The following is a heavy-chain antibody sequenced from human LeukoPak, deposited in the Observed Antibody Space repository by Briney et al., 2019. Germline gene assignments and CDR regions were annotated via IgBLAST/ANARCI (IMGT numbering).Heavy chain of an antibody. CDR1: GGXISSGGYY. CDR3: ASTDYSYGMEFDY. V-gene: IGHV4-31*03. D-gene: IGHD5-18*01. Sequence: SETLSLTCTVSGGXISSGGYYWSWIRQHPGKGLEWIGYIYYSGSTYYNPSLKSRVTISVDTSKNQFSLKLSSVTAADTAVYYCASTDYSYGMEFDYWGQGTLVTVSS. CDR2: IYYSGST. J-gene: IGHJ4*02.